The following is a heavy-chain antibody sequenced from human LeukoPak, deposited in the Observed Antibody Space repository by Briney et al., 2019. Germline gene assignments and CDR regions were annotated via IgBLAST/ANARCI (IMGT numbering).Heavy chain of an antibody. CDR3: AKGSGWYLGPGGDY. D-gene: IGHD6-19*01. CDR2: ISYDGSNK. Sequence: PGGSLRLSCAASGFTFSSYGMHWVHQAPGKGLEWVAVISYDGSNKYYADSVKGRFTISRDNSKNTLYLQMNSLRAEDTAVYYCAKGSGWYLGPGGDYWGQGTLVTVSS. V-gene: IGHV3-30*18. CDR1: GFTFSSYG. J-gene: IGHJ4*02.